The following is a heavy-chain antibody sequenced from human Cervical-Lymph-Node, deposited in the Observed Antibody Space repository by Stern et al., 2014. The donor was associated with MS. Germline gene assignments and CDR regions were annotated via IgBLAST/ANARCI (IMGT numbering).Heavy chain of an antibody. Sequence: VQLGQSGAEVKKPGESLKISCEGSGYTFTNSWIGWVRQAPGTGLERMCFVYFGDSNTIYSPSFQGQVTISANKSISTAYLQWSSLKSSNTAIYYCARATNGDSHWAHWGQGTLVSVSS. D-gene: IGHD4-17*01. V-gene: IGHV5-51*01. CDR1: GYTFTNSW. J-gene: IGHJ1*01. CDR2: VYFGDSNT. CDR3: ARATNGDSHWAH.